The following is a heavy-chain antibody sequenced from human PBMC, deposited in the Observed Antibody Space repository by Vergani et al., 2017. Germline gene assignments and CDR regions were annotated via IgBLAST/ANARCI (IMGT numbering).Heavy chain of an antibody. CDR3: ARGDSSSWFVY. Sequence: QFQLVQSGAEVKKPGSSVKVSCKASGGTFSSYTISWVRQAPGQGLEWMGRIIPILGIANYAQKFQGRVTITADKTTSTAYMQLSSLRSEDTTVYYCARGDSSSWFVYWGQGTLVTVSS. D-gene: IGHD6-13*01. J-gene: IGHJ5*01. CDR2: IIPILGIA. CDR1: GGTFSSYT. V-gene: IGHV1-69*02.